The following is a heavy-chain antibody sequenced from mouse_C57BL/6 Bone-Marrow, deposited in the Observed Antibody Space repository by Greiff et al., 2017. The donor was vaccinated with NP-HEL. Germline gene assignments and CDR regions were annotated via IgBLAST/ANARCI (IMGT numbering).Heavy chain of an antibody. CDR2: ISRGSSTI. J-gene: IGHJ4*01. D-gene: IGHD2-3*01. CDR1: GFTFSDYG. V-gene: IGHV5-17*01. Sequence: EVKLMESGGGLVKPGGSLKLSCAASGFTFSDYGMHWVRQAPEKGLEWVAYISRGSSTIYYADTVKGRFTISRDNAKNTLFLQRTSLRSEDTAMYYCARMGWLLREAMDYWGQGTSVTVSS. CDR3: ARMGWLLREAMDY.